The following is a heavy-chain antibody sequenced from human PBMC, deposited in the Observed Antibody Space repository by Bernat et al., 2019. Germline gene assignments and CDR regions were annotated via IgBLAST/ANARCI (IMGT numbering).Heavy chain of an antibody. CDR2: ISYDGSNK. V-gene: IGHV3-30*18. CDR3: AKGGIQLFDY. J-gene: IGHJ4*02. D-gene: IGHD5-18*01. Sequence: QVQLVESGGGVVRPGRSLRLSCAASGFTFSSYGMHWVRQAPGKGLEWVAVISYDGSNKYYADSVKGRFTISRDNSKNTLYLQMNSLRAEDTAVYYCAKGGIQLFDYWGQGTLVTVSS. CDR1: GFTFSSYG.